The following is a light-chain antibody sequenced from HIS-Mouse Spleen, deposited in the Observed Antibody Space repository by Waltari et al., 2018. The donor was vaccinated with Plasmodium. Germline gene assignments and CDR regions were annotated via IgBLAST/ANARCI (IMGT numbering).Light chain of an antibody. CDR3: YSTDSSGNHRV. J-gene: IGLJ3*02. CDR2: EDS. Sequence: SYELIPPPPVSVPPGQTARIPSSAYALLKQSASWYQQKYGQAPVLVVYEDSKRPSGIPERFSGASSGTMATLTISGAQVEDEADYYCYSTDSSGNHRVFGGGTKLTVL. CDR1: ALLKQS. V-gene: IGLV3-10*01.